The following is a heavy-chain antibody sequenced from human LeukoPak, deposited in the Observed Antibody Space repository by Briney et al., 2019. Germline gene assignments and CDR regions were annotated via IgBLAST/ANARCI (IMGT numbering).Heavy chain of an antibody. CDR2: ISAYNGNT. D-gene: IGHD3-22*01. V-gene: IGHV1-18*01. Sequence: ASVKVSCKASGYTFTSYGISWVRQAPGQGLEWMGWISAYNGNTNYAQKLQGRVTMTTDTSTSTAYMELRSLRSDDTAVYYCARDKALYYDSSGYYYVEDYWGQGILVTVSS. J-gene: IGHJ4*02. CDR1: GYTFTSYG. CDR3: ARDKALYYDSSGYYYVEDY.